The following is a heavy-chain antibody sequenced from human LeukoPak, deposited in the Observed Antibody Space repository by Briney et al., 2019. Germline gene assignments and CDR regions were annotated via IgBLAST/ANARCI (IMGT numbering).Heavy chain of an antibody. J-gene: IGHJ4*02. CDR1: GGSISSYY. Sequence: SETLSLTCTVSGGSISSYYWSWIRQPPGKGLEWIGYIYYSGSTNYNPSLKSRVTISVDTSTNQFSLKLSSVTAADSAVYFCASSRGPSSSWSFDSWGQGILVTVSS. CDR3: ASSRGPSSSWSFDS. CDR2: IYYSGST. V-gene: IGHV4-59*01. D-gene: IGHD6-13*01.